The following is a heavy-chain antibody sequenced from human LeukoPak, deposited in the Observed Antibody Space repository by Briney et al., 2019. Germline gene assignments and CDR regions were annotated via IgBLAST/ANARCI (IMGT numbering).Heavy chain of an antibody. V-gene: IGHV3-53*01. Sequence: PGGSLRLSCAASGFSVSDKYMSWVRQAPGKGLEWVSVIYSSIYYSDSVKGRFTISRDNSKNTLYLQMNSLRVEDTAVYFCATERGYTSSWYIDYWGQGTLVTVSS. J-gene: IGHJ4*02. CDR3: ATERGYTSSWYIDY. D-gene: IGHD6-13*01. CDR2: IYSSI. CDR1: GFSVSDKY.